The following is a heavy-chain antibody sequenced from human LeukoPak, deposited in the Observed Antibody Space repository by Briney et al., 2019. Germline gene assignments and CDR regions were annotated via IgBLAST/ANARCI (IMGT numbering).Heavy chain of an antibody. J-gene: IGHJ4*02. Sequence: PGGSLRLSCAASRFTFSTSAMSWVRQAPGKGLEWVSGITSRSITYYADSVKGRFTISRDNSKNMVWLQINSPTVEDTATYYCAKDGNWARFEDWGQGTLVTVSS. CDR2: ITSRSIT. CDR1: RFTFSTSA. CDR3: AKDGNWARFED. D-gene: IGHD7-27*01. V-gene: IGHV3-23*01.